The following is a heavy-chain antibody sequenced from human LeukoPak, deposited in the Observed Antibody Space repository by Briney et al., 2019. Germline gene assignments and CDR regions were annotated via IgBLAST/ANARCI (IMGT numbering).Heavy chain of an antibody. CDR1: GYTFTSYG. V-gene: IGHV1-18*01. J-gene: IGHJ4*02. D-gene: IGHD3-22*01. CDR2: ISAYNGNT. CDR3: ARAPREPYNSYDSSGYLSPYFDY. Sequence: GASVKVSCKASGYTFTSYGISWVRQAPGQGLEWMGWISAYNGNTNYAQKLQGRVTMTTDTSTSTAYMELRSLRSDDTAVYYCARAPREPYNSYDSSGYLSPYFDYWGQGTLVTVSS.